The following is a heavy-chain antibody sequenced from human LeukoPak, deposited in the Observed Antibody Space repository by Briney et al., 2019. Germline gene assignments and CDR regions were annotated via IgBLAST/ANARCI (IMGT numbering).Heavy chain of an antibody. V-gene: IGHV3-13*01. Sequence: PGGSLRLSCAASGFTFRNYDMHWVRQFPGRGLEWVSAIGIADDTHYPDSVKGRFTISRENAKNSLYLQMNSVRDGDTAVYYCVRGGIQVSGIDAFDIWGQGTMVTVSS. D-gene: IGHD5/OR15-5a*01. CDR1: GFTFRNYD. J-gene: IGHJ3*02. CDR3: VRGGIQVSGIDAFDI. CDR2: IGIADDT.